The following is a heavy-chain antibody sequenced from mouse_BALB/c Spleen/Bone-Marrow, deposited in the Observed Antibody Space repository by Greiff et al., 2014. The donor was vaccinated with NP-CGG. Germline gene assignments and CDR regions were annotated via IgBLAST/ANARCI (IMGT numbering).Heavy chain of an antibody. CDR2: ILPGSGST. D-gene: IGHD1-1*01. CDR3: ARLNYYGSLDY. V-gene: IGHV1-9*01. CDR1: GYTFSSYW. Sequence: LQESGAELMKPGASVKISCKATGYTFSSYWIEWVKQRPGHGLEWIGEILPGSGSTNYNEKFKGKATFTADTSSNTAHMQLSSLTSEDSAVYYCARLNYYGSLDYWGQGTTLTVSS. J-gene: IGHJ2*01.